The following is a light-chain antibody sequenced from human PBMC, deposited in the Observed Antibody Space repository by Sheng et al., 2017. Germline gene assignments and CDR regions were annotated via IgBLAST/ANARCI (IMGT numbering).Light chain of an antibody. CDR2: WAS. J-gene: IGKJ3*01. Sequence: DIVMTQSPDSLAVSLGERATINCKSSQSVLYNSNNKNYLAWYQQKPGQPPKLLIYWASTRESGVPDRFSGSGSGTDFTLNISSLQAEDVAVYSCQQYFTTPFTFGPGTKVDVK. V-gene: IGKV4-1*01. CDR1: QSVLYNSNNKNY. CDR3: QQYFTTPFT.